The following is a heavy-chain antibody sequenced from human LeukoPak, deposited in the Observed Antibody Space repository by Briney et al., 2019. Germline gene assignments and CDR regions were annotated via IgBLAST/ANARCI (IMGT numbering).Heavy chain of an antibody. J-gene: IGHJ6*02. CDR3: ARTPLGQRDILTGYYSYYGMDV. CDR1: GGSISSYY. V-gene: IGHV4-59*08. Sequence: SETLSLTCTVSGGSISSYYWSWIRQPPGKGLEWIGYIYYSGSTNYNPSLKSRVTISVDTSKNQFSLKLSCVTAADTAVYYRARTPLGQRDILTGYYSYYGMDVWGQGTTVTVSS. CDR2: IYYSGST. D-gene: IGHD3-9*01.